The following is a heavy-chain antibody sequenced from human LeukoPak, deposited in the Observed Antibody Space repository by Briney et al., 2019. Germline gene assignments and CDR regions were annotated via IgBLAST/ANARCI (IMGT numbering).Heavy chain of an antibody. D-gene: IGHD1-26*01. CDR3: ARAPSIVGATTYYYYYMDV. V-gene: IGHV3-48*04. Sequence: GGSLRLSCAASGFTFSSYSMKWVRQAPGKGLDWLSYISSGSSTIYYADSVKGRFTISRDNTKKTLYLEMNSLRAEDTAVYFCARAPSIVGATTYYYYYMDVWGTGTTVTVSS. J-gene: IGHJ6*03. CDR2: ISSGSSTI. CDR1: GFTFSSYS.